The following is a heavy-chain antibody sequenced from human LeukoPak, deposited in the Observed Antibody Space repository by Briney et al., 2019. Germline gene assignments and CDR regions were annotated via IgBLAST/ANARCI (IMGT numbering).Heavy chain of an antibody. CDR1: GFTFDDYA. V-gene: IGHV3-43*02. J-gene: IGHJ3*02. CDR3: AKDSAGDYYDSSGAFDI. D-gene: IGHD3-22*01. Sequence: GGSLRLSCAASGFTFDDYAMHWVRQAPGKGLEWVSLISGDGGSTYYADSVKGRFTISRDNSKNSLYLQMNSLRTEDTALYYCAKDSAGDYYDSSGAFDIWGQGTMATVSS. CDR2: ISGDGGST.